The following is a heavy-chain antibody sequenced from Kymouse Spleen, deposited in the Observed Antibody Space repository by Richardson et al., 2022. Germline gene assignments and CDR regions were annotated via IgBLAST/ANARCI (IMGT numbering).Heavy chain of an antibody. CDR3: ARGSIAAAGRPFDY. Sequence: QLQLQESGPGLVKPSETLSLTCTVSGGSISSSSYYWGWIRQPPGKGLEWIGSIYYSGSTYYNPSLKSRVTISVDTSKNQFSLKLSSVTAADTAVYYCARGSIAAAGRPFDYWGQGTLVTVSS. CDR1: GGSISSSSYY. CDR2: IYYSGST. J-gene: IGHJ4*02. D-gene: IGHD6-13*01. V-gene: IGHV4-39*01.